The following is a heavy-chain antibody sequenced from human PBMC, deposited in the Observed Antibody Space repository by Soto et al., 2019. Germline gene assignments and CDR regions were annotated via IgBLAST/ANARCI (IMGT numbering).Heavy chain of an antibody. J-gene: IGHJ6*02. Sequence: SQTLSLTCAISGDSVSSNSAAWNWIRQSPSRGLEWLGRTYYRSKWYNDYAVSVKSRITINPATSKNQFSLQLNSVTPEDTAVYYCARGVTIFGVVIRGYGMDVWGQGTMVTVSS. CDR2: TYYRSKWYN. D-gene: IGHD3-3*01. CDR3: ARGVTIFGVVIRGYGMDV. CDR1: GDSVSSNSAA. V-gene: IGHV6-1*01.